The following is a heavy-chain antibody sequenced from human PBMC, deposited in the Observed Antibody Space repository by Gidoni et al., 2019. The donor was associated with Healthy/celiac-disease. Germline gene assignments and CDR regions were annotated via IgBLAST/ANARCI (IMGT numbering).Heavy chain of an antibody. Sequence: QVTLKESGPVLVKPTETLTLTCTGSGFSLSDARMGVSWIRQPPGKALEWLAHIFSNDEKSYSTSLKSRLTISKDTSKSQVVLTMTNMDPVDTATYYCARMSIVVVPAAIRYWFDPWGQGTLVTVSS. J-gene: IGHJ5*02. CDR2: IFSNDEK. D-gene: IGHD2-2*01. V-gene: IGHV2-26*01. CDR3: ARMSIVVVPAAIRYWFDP. CDR1: GFSLSDARMG.